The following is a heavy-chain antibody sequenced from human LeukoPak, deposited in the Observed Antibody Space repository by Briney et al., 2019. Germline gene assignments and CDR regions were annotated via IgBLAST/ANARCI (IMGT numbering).Heavy chain of an antibody. Sequence: PGGSLRLSCAASGFTVSNNYMTWVRQAPEKGLEWVSLIYSGGSTYYADSVKGRFTISRDNSKNTVYLQMSSLRAEDTAVYYCARNIPVTRWGYWGQGTLVTVSS. D-gene: IGHD2-21*01. J-gene: IGHJ4*02. CDR1: GFTVSNNY. V-gene: IGHV3-66*01. CDR3: ARNIPVTRWGY. CDR2: IYSGGST.